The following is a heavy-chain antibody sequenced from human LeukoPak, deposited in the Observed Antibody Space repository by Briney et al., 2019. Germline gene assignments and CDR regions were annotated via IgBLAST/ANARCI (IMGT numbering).Heavy chain of an antibody. D-gene: IGHD1-26*01. Sequence: ASVKVSCKASGLTFSGYYIHWVRQAPGQGLEWMGWINPKSGGTNYAQKFQGRVTMTRDTSISTAYMELSRLRSDDTAVYYCAREERVGATDFDYWGQGTLVTVSS. V-gene: IGHV1-2*02. J-gene: IGHJ4*02. CDR3: AREERVGATDFDY. CDR2: INPKSGGT. CDR1: GLTFSGYY.